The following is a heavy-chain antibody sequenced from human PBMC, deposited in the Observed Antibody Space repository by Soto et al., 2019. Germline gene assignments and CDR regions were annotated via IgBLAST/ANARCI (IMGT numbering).Heavy chain of an antibody. V-gene: IGHV1-2*02. CDR2: INPNSGGT. D-gene: IGHD3-22*01. Sequence: GASVKVSCKASGYTFTGYYMHWVRQAPGQGLEWMGWINPNSGGTNYAQKFQGRVTMTRDTSISTAYMELSRLRSDDTAVYYCARENINYYDSSGPTEGWFDPWGQGXLVTVYS. CDR1: GYTFTGYY. CDR3: ARENINYYDSSGPTEGWFDP. J-gene: IGHJ5*02.